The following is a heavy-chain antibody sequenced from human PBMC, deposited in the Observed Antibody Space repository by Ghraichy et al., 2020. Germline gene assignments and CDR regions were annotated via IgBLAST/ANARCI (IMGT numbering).Heavy chain of an antibody. D-gene: IGHD4-23*01. V-gene: IGHV4-39*01. CDR2: IYYSGST. Sequence: SETLSLTCTVSGGSISSSSYYWGWIRQPPGKGLEWIGSIYYSGSTYYNPSLKSRVTISVDTSKNQFSLKLSSVTAADTAVYYCARHSGKDNWFDPWGQGTLVTVSS. CDR1: GGSISSSSYY. J-gene: IGHJ5*02. CDR3: ARHSGKDNWFDP.